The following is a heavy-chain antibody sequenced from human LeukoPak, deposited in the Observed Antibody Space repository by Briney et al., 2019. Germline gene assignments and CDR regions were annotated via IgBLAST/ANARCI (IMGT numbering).Heavy chain of an antibody. D-gene: IGHD3-10*01. J-gene: IGHJ4*02. CDR3: ARYGSGSYNRPFDY. CDR1: GFTFSSYN. V-gene: IGHV3-48*02. Sequence: GGSLRLSCAASGFTFSSYNMNWVRQAPGKRLEWVSYISSSSSTIYYADSVMGRFTISRDNAKNSLYLQMNSLRDEDTAVYYCARYGSGSYNRPFDYWGQGTLVTVSS. CDR2: ISSSSSTI.